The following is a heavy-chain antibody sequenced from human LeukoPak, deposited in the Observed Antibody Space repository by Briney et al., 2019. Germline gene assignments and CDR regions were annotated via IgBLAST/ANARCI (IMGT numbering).Heavy chain of an antibody. CDR3: ARGWGSSWYYFDN. D-gene: IGHD6-13*01. V-gene: IGHV4-59*01. CDR2: ISYSGNT. J-gene: IGHJ4*02. CDR1: GDSISSYY. Sequence: SETLSLTCTVSGDSISSYYWSWIRQPPGKGLGWIGYISYSGNTNYNPSLKSRVTISVDTSKNQFSLKLSSVTAADTAVYYCARGWGSSWYYFDNWGQGTLVTVSS.